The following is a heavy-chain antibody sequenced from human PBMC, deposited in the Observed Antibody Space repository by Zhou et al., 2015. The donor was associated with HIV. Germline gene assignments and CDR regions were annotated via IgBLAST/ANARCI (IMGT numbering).Heavy chain of an antibody. Sequence: QVQLVQSGAEVKKPGASVKVSCKASGYTFTSYEINWVRQVTGQGLEWMGWMDPKSGNTGYAQKFQGSVTMTRSTSINTAYMELSSLRPDDTAIYYCARGVWEGSCSSTSCYDWFDPWGQGTLVTVSS. J-gene: IGHJ5*02. D-gene: IGHD2-2*01. CDR1: GYTFTSYE. V-gene: IGHV1-8*01. CDR3: ARGVWEGSCSSTSCYDWFDP. CDR2: MDPKSGNT.